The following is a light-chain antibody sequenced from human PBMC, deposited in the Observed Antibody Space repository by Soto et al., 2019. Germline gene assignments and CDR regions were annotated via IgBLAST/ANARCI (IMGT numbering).Light chain of an antibody. CDR3: QQYNNSLWT. J-gene: IGKJ1*01. V-gene: IGKV3-20*01. Sequence: ETVLTQSPGTLSLSPVERAILSFMASQSVSSTYLAWYQQKPGQAPRLLIYGASSRATGIPDRFSGSGSGTDFTLTISRLGPEDFAVYYCQQYNNSLWTFGQGTKVDIK. CDR1: QSVSSTY. CDR2: GAS.